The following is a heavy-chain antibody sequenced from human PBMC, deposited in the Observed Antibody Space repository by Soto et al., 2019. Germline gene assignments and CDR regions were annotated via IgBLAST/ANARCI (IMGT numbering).Heavy chain of an antibody. CDR3: ARQNWDAFDI. CDR1: GGSIRSFW. Sequence: QVQLQESGTGLVKPSETLSLTCTVSGGSIRSFWWSWIRQPPGKGLEWIGYIYYSGITYYNPSFKSRVTISVDTSKNQFSLKRSSVTAADTAVYYCARQNWDAFDIWGQGTMVTVSS. CDR2: IYYSGIT. J-gene: IGHJ3*02. V-gene: IGHV4-59*08.